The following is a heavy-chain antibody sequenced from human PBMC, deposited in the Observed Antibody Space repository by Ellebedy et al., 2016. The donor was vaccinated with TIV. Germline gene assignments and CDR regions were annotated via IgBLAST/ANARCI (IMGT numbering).Heavy chain of an antibody. CDR2: ISSTSSTI. D-gene: IGHD6-19*01. Sequence: GESLKISCAASGFTFSTYPMNWVRQAPGKGLEWVSYISSTSSTIYYADSVKGRFTISRDNAKSSLYLQMNSLRDEDTAVYYCARDRRQWDPWGQGTLVTVSS. V-gene: IGHV3-48*02. CDR1: GFTFSTYP. J-gene: IGHJ5*02. CDR3: ARDRRQWDP.